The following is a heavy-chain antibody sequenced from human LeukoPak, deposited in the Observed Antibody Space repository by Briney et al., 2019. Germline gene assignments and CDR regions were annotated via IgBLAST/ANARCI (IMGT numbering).Heavy chain of an antibody. CDR1: GFTLSNSW. D-gene: IGHD3-10*01. CDR2: INPSGSDK. Sequence: GGSLRLSCAGSGFTLSNSWMGWVRQAPGKGLEWVANINPSGSDKYYVDSAEGRFTVSKDNAKNSVYLQMNSLRVEDTGIYYCGGWGVNAGLDSWGQGSLVSVSA. J-gene: IGHJ5*01. CDR3: GGWGVNAGLDS. V-gene: IGHV3-7*01.